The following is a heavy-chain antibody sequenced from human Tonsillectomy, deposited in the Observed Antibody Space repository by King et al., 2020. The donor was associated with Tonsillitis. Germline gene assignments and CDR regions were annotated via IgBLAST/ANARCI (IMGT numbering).Heavy chain of an antibody. CDR1: GGSISSYY. Sequence: VQLQESGPGLVKPSETLSLTCAVSGGSISSYYWSWIRQPPGKGLEWIGFIYYSGSTNYNPSLKSRGTMSLDTSKNHFSLRLSSVTAADSAVYYCARPYSNSFWFFDLWGRGTLVTVSS. D-gene: IGHD6-6*01. J-gene: IGHJ2*01. V-gene: IGHV4-59*08. CDR2: IYYSGST. CDR3: ARPYSNSFWFFDL.